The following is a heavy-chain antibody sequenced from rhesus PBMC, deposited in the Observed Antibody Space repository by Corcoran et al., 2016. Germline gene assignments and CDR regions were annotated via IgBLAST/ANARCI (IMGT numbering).Heavy chain of an antibody. CDR1: GGSFTRGYFY. V-gene: IGHV4-122*02. Sequence: QVQLQESGPGLVKPSETLSLTCAVSGGSFTRGYFYWTWILQPPGKGLEWIGYITYSGSTSYNPSLKSRVTISRDTSKNQFSLKLSSVTAADTAVYYCASRWGGTVAARDYGLDSWGQGVVVTVSS. D-gene: IGHD4-29*01. CDR2: ITYSGST. J-gene: IGHJ6*01. CDR3: ASRWGGTVAARDYGLDS.